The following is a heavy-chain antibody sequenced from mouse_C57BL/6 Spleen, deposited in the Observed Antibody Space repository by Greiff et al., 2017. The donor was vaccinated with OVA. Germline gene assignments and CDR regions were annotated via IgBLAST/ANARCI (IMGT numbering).Heavy chain of an antibody. CDR2: IYPGDGDT. CDR1: GYAFSSYW. D-gene: IGHD2-2*01. Sequence: QVHVKQSGAELVKPGASVKISCKASGYAFSSYWMNWVKQRPGKGLEWIGQIYPGDGDTNYNGKFKGKDTLTAAKSSSTAYMQLSSLTSEDSAVYFCANYYGYDGGFPFAYWGQGTLVTVSA. CDR3: ANYYGYDGGFPFAY. V-gene: IGHV1-80*01. J-gene: IGHJ3*01.